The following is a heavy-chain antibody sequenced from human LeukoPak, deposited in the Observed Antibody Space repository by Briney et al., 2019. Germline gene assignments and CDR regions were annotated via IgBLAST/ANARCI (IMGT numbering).Heavy chain of an antibody. Sequence: GGSLRLSCAASGFTVSVYYMTWVRQAPGKGLEWVGVIRNKGYGGTTEYAASVKGRFTISRDDSESIAWLQMNSLKTEDTAVYYCVRYVVAYRVLDIWGQGTTVTVSS. CDR3: VRYVVAYRVLDI. V-gene: IGHV3-71*01. J-gene: IGHJ3*02. D-gene: IGHD2-21*01. CDR1: GFTVSVYY. CDR2: IRNKGYGGTT.